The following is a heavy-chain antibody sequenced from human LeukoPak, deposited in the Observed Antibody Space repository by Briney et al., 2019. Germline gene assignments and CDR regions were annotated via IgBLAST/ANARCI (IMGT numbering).Heavy chain of an antibody. CDR3: AREGHDYYGSGSSRKSLKYYYYYGMDV. CDR1: GYSISSGYY. D-gene: IGHD3-10*01. CDR2: IYHSGST. Sequence: SETLSLTCAVSGYSISSGYYWGWIRQPPGKGLEWIGSIYHSGSTYYNPSLKCRVTISVDTSKNQFSLKLSSVTAADTAVYYCAREGHDYYGSGSSRKSLKYYYYYGMDVWGKGTTVTVSS. V-gene: IGHV4-38-2*02. J-gene: IGHJ6*04.